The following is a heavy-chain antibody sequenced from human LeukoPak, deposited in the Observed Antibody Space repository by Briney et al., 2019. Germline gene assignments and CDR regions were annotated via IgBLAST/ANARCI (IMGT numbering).Heavy chain of an antibody. J-gene: IGHJ4*02. D-gene: IGHD6-19*01. CDR2: IYYSGST. CDR3: ASQYSSGRYRFDY. V-gene: IGHV4-39*01. Sequence: PSETLSLTCTVSGGSISSDSHCWGWIRQPPGKGLEWIGSIYYSGSTYFNPSLKSRVTISVDTSKNQFSLNLSSVTAADTAVYYCASQYSSGRYRFDYWGQGTLVTVSS. CDR1: GGSISSDSHC.